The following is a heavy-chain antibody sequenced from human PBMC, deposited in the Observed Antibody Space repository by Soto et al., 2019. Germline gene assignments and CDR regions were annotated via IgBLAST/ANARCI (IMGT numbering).Heavy chain of an antibody. D-gene: IGHD3-22*01. CDR3: ARFLYYYDSSGHCFDY. V-gene: IGHV4-31*03. J-gene: IGHJ4*02. Sequence: PSETLSLTCTVSGGSISSGGYYWSWIRQHPGKGLEWIGYIYYSGSTYYNPSLKSRVTISVDTSKNQFSLKLSSVTAADTAVYYCARFLYYYDSSGHCFDYWGQGTLVTVSS. CDR1: GGSISSGGYY. CDR2: IYYSGST.